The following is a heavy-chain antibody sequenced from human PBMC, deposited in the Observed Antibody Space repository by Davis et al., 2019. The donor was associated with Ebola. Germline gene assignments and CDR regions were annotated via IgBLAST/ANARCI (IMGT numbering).Heavy chain of an antibody. J-gene: IGHJ4*02. D-gene: IGHD3-3*01. V-gene: IGHV1-18*01. CDR2: INAGNGNT. Sequence: ASVKVSCKASGYTFTSYGISWVRQAPGQGLEWMGWINAGNGNTKYSQKFQGRVTITRDTSASTAYMELRSLRSDDTAVYYCARVPRFLEWLFGEIFDYWGQGTLVTVSS. CDR3: ARVPRFLEWLFGEIFDY. CDR1: GYTFTSYG.